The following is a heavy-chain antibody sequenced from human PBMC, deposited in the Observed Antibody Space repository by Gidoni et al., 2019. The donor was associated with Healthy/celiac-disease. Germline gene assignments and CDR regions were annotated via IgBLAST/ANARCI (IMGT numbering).Heavy chain of an antibody. J-gene: IGHJ3*02. D-gene: IGHD5-12*01. Sequence: QVQLVESGGGVVPPGRSLRLSCAASGFTFSSYAMHWVRQAPGKGLEWVAVISYDGSNKYYADSVKGRFTISRDNSKNTLYLQMNSLRAEDTAVYYCAREMATIRGAFDIWGQGTMVTVSS. CDR1: GFTFSSYA. CDR2: ISYDGSNK. V-gene: IGHV3-30*01. CDR3: AREMATIRGAFDI.